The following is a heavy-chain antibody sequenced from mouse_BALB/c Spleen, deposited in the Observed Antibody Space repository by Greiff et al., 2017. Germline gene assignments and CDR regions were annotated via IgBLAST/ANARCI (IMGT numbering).Heavy chain of an antibody. D-gene: IGHD2-1*01. CDR3: ARIYYGNLFDC. Sequence: VQLQQSGAELVKPGASVKLSCTASGFNIKDTYMHWVKQRPEQGLEWIGRIDPANGNTKYDPKFQGKATITADTSANTAYLQLSSLTSEDTAVYYCARIYYGNLFDCGGQGTTLTVSS. CDR1: GFNIKDTY. V-gene: IGHV14-3*02. CDR2: IDPANGNT. J-gene: IGHJ2*01.